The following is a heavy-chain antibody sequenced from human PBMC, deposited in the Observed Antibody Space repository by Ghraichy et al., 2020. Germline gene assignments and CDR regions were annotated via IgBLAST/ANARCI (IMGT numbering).Heavy chain of an antibody. D-gene: IGHD6-19*01. V-gene: IGHV3-21*01. CDR2: ISSSTRYI. Sequence: GGSLRLSGVASGLMLSPNTMKWVDYALGQGLEWVSSISSSTRYIYYADSVKGRFTISRDNAQNSLYLQMNSLRAEDTAVYYCSRGGGAGTPVLYHMDVWGLGTTVTVSS. CDR3: SRGGGAGTPVLYHMDV. CDR1: GLMLSPNT. J-gene: IGHJ6*02.